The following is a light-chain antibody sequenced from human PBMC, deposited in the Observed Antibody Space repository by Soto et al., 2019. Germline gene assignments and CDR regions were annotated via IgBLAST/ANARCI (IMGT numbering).Light chain of an antibody. J-gene: IGLJ2*01. CDR2: YDS. CDR3: QVWDSSSDHVV. CDR1: NIGSKS. Sequence: SYELTQPPSVSVAPGKTARITCGGNNIGSKSVHWYQQKPGQAPVLLISYDSDRPSGIPERFSGSNSGSTATLTISRVEAGDEADYYCQVWDSSSDHVVFGGGTKLTVL. V-gene: IGLV3-21*04.